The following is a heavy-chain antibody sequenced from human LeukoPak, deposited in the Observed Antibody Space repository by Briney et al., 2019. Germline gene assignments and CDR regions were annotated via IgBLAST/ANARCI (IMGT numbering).Heavy chain of an antibody. D-gene: IGHD3-22*01. CDR3: ARAGDGYCYDSSVFFAFDI. Sequence: SETLSLTCTVSGGSISSYYWSWIRQPPGKGLEWIGYIYYSGSTNYNPSLKSRVTISVDTSKNQFSLKLSSVTAADTAVYYCARAGDGYCYDSSVFFAFDIWGQGTMVTVSS. J-gene: IGHJ3*02. CDR2: IYYSGST. V-gene: IGHV4-59*01. CDR1: GGSISSYY.